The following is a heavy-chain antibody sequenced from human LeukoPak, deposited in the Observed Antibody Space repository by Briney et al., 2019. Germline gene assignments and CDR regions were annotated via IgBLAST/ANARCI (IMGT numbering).Heavy chain of an antibody. CDR1: GFTFSSYG. V-gene: IGHV3-30*02. CDR3: AKDVAGDPYYFDY. J-gene: IGHJ4*02. D-gene: IGHD7-27*01. Sequence: PGGSLRLSCAASGFTFSSYGMHWVRQAPGKGLEWVAFIRYDGSNKYYADSVKGRFTISRDNSKNTLYLQMNSLRAEDTAVYYCAKDVAGDPYYFDYWGQGTLVTVSS. CDR2: IRYDGSNK.